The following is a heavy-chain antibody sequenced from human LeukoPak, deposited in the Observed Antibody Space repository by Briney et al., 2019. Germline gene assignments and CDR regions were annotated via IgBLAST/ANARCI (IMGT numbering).Heavy chain of an antibody. Sequence: SETLSLTCAVYGGSFSGYYWSWIRQPPGKGLEWIGEINHSGSTNYNPSLKSRVTISVDTSKNQFSLKLSSVTAADTAVYYCASLLTGTKKGGANWGQGTLVTVSS. CDR2: INHSGST. V-gene: IGHV4-34*01. CDR1: GGSFSGYY. D-gene: IGHD1-7*01. J-gene: IGHJ4*02. CDR3: ASLLTGTKKGGAN.